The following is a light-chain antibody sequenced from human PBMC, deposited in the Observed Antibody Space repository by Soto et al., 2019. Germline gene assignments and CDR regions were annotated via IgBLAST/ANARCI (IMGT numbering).Light chain of an antibody. CDR3: AAWDDSLNGFV. CDR1: SFNIGRNA. Sequence: QSVLTQPPSASGTPGQRVTISCSGSSFNIGRNAVIWFHQLPGTAPKLLIYSNSQRPSGVPDRFSGSNSGTSGSLAISGLQSEDEAEYYCAAWDDSLNGFVFGTGTKVTVL. J-gene: IGLJ1*01. V-gene: IGLV1-44*01. CDR2: SNS.